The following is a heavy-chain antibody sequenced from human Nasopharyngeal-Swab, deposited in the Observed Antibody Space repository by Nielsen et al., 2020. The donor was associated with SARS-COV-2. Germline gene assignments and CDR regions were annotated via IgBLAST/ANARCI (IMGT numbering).Heavy chain of an antibody. Sequence: GESLKISCAASGFTFSSYWMSWVRQAPGKGLEWVANIKQDGSEKYYVDSVKGRFTISRDNAENSLYLQMNSLRAEDTAVYYCARGSGGNSFRWVLGKTPAYYFDYWGQGTLVTVSS. D-gene: IGHD4-23*01. V-gene: IGHV3-7*01. CDR2: IKQDGSEK. CDR1: GFTFSSYW. CDR3: ARGSGGNSFRWVLGKTPAYYFDY. J-gene: IGHJ4*02.